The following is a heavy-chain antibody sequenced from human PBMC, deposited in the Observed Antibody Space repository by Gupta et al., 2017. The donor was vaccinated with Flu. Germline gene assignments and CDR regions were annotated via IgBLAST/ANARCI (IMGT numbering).Heavy chain of an antibody. D-gene: IGHD5-18*01. CDR1: GFTFSSYW. J-gene: IGHJ3*02. Sequence: EVQLVESGGGLVQPGGSLRLSCAASGFTFSSYWMSWVRQAPGKGLEWVANIKQYGSEKYYVDSVKGRFTISRDNAKNSLYLQMNSLRAEDTAVYYCARERRYSYGRSHDAFDIWGQGTMVTVSS. CDR3: ARERRYSYGRSHDAFDI. CDR2: IKQYGSEK. V-gene: IGHV3-7*01.